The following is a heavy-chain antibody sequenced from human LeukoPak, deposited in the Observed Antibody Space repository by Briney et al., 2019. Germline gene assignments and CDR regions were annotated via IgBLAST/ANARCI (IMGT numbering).Heavy chain of an antibody. J-gene: IGHJ4*02. Sequence: ASVKVSCKASGYTVTSYGFSWVRQAPGQGLEWMGWISAYNGNTNYAQKFQGRVTLTTDTSTTTAYTELRSLRSDDTAMYYCATTGTGTTLRYWGQGTLVTVSS. CDR3: ATTGTGTTLRY. CDR1: GYTVTSYG. D-gene: IGHD1-1*01. CDR2: ISAYNGNT. V-gene: IGHV1-18*01.